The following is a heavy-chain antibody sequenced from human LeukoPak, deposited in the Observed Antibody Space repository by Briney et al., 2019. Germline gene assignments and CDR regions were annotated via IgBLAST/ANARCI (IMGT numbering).Heavy chain of an antibody. V-gene: IGHV3-23*01. J-gene: IGHJ4*02. CDR3: AKDHRNYYGSGSYPADY. CDR1: GFTFSSYA. D-gene: IGHD3-10*01. CDR2: ISGSGGST. Sequence: PGGSLRLSCAASGFTFSSYAMSWVRQAPGKGLEWVSAISGSGGSTYYADSVKGRFTISRDNSKNTLYLQMNSLRAEDTAVYYCAKDHRNYYGSGSYPADYWGQGTLVTVSS.